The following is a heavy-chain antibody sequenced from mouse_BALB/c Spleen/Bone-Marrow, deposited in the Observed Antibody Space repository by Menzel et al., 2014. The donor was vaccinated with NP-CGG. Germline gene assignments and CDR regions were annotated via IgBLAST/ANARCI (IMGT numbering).Heavy chain of an antibody. Sequence: QVQLKQSGPGLVQPSQSLSITCTVSGFSLTSYGVHWVRQSPGKGLEWLGVIWSGGSTDYNAAFISRLSISKDNSKSQVFFKMNSLRANDTAIYYCARGYSLFFDYWGQGTTLTVSS. J-gene: IGHJ2*01. D-gene: IGHD2-3*01. CDR3: ARGYSLFFDY. CDR2: IWSGGST. CDR1: GFSLTSYG. V-gene: IGHV2-2*02.